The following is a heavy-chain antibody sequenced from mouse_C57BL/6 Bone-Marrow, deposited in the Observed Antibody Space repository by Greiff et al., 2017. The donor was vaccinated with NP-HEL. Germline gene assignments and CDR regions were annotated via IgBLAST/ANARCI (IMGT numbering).Heavy chain of an antibody. CDR2: IDPETGGT. V-gene: IGHV1-15*01. J-gene: IGHJ4*01. D-gene: IGHD2-3*01. CDR1: GYTFTDYE. CDR3: TRRLLRYAMDY. Sequence: VKVVESGAELVRPGASVTLSCKASGYTFTDYEMHWVKQTPVHGLEWIGAIDPETGGTAYNQTFKGKAILTADKSSSTAYMDLRSLTSEDSAVYFCTRRLLRYAMDYWGQGTSVTVSS.